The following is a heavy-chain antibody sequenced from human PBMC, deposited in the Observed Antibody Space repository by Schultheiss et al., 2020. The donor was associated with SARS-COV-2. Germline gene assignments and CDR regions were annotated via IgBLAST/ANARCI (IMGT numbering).Heavy chain of an antibody. CDR3: AKGSVAGHYYYGMDV. V-gene: IGHV3-15*01. D-gene: IGHD6-19*01. CDR2: IKSKTDGGTT. CDR1: GFTFSNAW. Sequence: GESLKISCAASGFTFSNAWMSWVRQAPGKGLEWVGRIKSKTDGGTTDYAAPVKGRFTISRDDSKNTLYLQMNSLRAEDTAVYYCAKGSVAGHYYYGMDVWGQGTTVTVSS. J-gene: IGHJ6*02.